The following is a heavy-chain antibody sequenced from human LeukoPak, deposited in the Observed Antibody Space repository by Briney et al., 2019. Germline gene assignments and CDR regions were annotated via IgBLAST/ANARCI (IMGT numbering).Heavy chain of an antibody. CDR2: INSGGSST. D-gene: IGHD2-15*01. J-gene: IGHJ4*02. CDR3: ARGGYCSGGSCYDIFDY. Sequence: TGGSLRLSCAASGFTFSSYWMHWVRQAPGKGLVWVSRINSGGSSTSYADSVKGRFTISRDNAKNTLYLQMNSLRAEDTAVYYCARGGYCSGGSCYDIFDYWGLGTLVTVSS. CDR1: GFTFSSYW. V-gene: IGHV3-74*01.